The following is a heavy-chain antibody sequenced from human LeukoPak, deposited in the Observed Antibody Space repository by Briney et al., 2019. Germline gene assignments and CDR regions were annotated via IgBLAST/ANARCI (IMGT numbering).Heavy chain of an antibody. J-gene: IGHJ4*02. D-gene: IGHD3-22*01. CDR3: ARDQNYYDSSGYSELFDY. CDR2: IYHSGST. V-gene: IGHV4-38-2*02. Sequence: SETLSLTCTVSGYSISSGYYWGWIRQPPGKGLEWIGSIYHSGSTYYNPSLKSRVTISVDTSKNQFSLKLSSVTAADTAVYYCARDQNYYDSSGYSELFDYWGQGTLVTVSS. CDR1: GYSISSGYY.